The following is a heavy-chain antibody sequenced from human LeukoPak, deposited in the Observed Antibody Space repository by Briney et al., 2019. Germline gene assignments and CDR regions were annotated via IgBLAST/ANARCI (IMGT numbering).Heavy chain of an antibody. CDR1: GFTFDDYG. V-gene: IGHV3-20*04. J-gene: IGHJ4*02. D-gene: IGHD1-14*01. CDR3: ARNLTGTLDY. CDR2: INWNGDST. Sequence: GGSLRLSCAASGFTFDDYGMSWVRQAPGKGLEWVSGINWNGDSTSYGDSVKGRFTTSRDNAKNSLYLQMNSLRAEDTALCYCARNLTGTLDYWGQGTLVTVSS.